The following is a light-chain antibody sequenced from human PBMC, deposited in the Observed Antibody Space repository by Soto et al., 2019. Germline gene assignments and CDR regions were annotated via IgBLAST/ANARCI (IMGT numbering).Light chain of an antibody. CDR2: AAS. Sequence: DIKMTQSPSSLSASVGDRVTITCRASQGISNNLAWYHQKARKVPVLLIYAASTLQSGVPSRFSDSGSGTYCTLTISTLQPEDVATYYCQKYNSTPWTFGQVTKMEIK. V-gene: IGKV1-27*01. CDR3: QKYNSTPWT. J-gene: IGKJ1*01. CDR1: QGISNN.